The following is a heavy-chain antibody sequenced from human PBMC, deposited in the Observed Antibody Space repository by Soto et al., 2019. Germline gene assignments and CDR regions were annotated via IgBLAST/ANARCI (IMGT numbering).Heavy chain of an antibody. J-gene: IGHJ4*02. D-gene: IGHD2-21*01. V-gene: IGHV3-23*01. Sequence: EVQLLESGGGLIQPGGSLRLSCEASGFTFSNYGMTWVRLAPGKGLEWVSTIRGSGGRTFYADPVKGGFTISRDNSKNTLYLQMNSLGAEDTAVYYCAKEMIASTLADFFDYWGQGTLVTVSS. CDR2: IRGSGGRT. CDR1: GFTFSNYG. CDR3: AKEMIASTLADFFDY.